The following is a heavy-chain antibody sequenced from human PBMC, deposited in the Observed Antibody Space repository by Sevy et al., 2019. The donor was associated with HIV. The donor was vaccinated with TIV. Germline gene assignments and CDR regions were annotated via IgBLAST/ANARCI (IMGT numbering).Heavy chain of an antibody. CDR2: TYSSGRT. V-gene: IGHV4-4*07. Sequence: SETLSLTCTVSGGSISTDSWNWIRQPAGKGLEWFGRTYSSGRTNYNPALKSRVTMSVDTSKNQFSLKLRSVTAADTAVYYCARGARGGGVDVWGQGTTVTVSS. CDR3: ARGARGGGVDV. D-gene: IGHD3-10*01. J-gene: IGHJ6*02. CDR1: GGSISTDS.